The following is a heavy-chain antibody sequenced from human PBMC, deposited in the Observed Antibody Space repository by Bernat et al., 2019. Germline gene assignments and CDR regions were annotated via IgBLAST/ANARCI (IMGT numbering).Heavy chain of an antibody. J-gene: IGHJ4*02. CDR2: IKEDGSEK. CDR1: GFTFNNYW. Sequence: EVQLVESGGGLVQPGGSLRLSCAASGFTFNNYWMSWVRQAPGKGLEWVANIKEDGSEKYYVDSVKGRFTNSRDNAKNSLYLQVNSLRAEDAAVYYCARVRNVDIVAMRGYFDNWGQGTLVTVSS. V-gene: IGHV3-7*01. CDR3: ARVRNVDIVAMRGYFDN. D-gene: IGHD5-12*01.